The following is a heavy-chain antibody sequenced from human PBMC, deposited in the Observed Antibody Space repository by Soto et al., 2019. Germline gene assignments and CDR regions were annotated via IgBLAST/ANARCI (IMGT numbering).Heavy chain of an antibody. CDR3: AKALAAGSLRYYFDY. V-gene: IGHV3-23*01. D-gene: IGHD6-13*01. CDR1: GFTFNNYA. Sequence: GGSLRLSCAASGFTFNNYAMNWVRQAPGKGLEWVSSISSSGGTTYYADSVKGRFTISRDNSKNTLYLQVNSLRAEDTAVYYCAKALAAGSLRYYFDYWGQGALVTVS. CDR2: ISSSGGTT. J-gene: IGHJ4*02.